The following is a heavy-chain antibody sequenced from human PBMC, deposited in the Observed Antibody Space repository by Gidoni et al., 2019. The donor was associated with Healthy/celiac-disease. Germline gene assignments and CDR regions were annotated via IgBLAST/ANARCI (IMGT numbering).Heavy chain of an antibody. J-gene: IGHJ4*02. CDR3: ARGQVGGYYYDSSGYYVPSTYFDY. Sequence: STYYNPSLKSRVTISVDTSKNQFSLKLSSVTAADTAVYYCARGQVGGYYYDSSGYYVPSTYFDYWGQGTLVTVSS. CDR2: ST. D-gene: IGHD3-22*01. V-gene: IGHV4-31*02.